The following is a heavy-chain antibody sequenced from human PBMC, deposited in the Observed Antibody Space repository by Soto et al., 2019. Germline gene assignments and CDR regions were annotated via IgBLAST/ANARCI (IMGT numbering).Heavy chain of an antibody. J-gene: IGHJ4*02. D-gene: IGHD3-9*01. CDR3: ARGVYYDILTGYFRFDY. CDR1: GGSFSGYY. CDR2: INHNGRT. Sequence: QVQLQQWGAGLLKPSETLSLTCAVYGGSFSGYYWSWIRQPPGKGLEWIGEINHNGRTNYNPSLKSRVTISVDTSKNQFSLKLSSVTAADTAVYYCARGVYYDILTGYFRFDYWGQGTLVTVSS. V-gene: IGHV4-34*01.